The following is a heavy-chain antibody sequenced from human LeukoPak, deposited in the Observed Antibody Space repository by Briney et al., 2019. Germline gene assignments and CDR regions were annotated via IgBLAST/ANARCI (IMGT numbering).Heavy chain of an antibody. CDR2: INPNSGGT. D-gene: IGHD3-22*01. Sequence: ASVKVSCKASGYTFTGYYMHWVRQAPGQGLEWMGWINPNSGGTNYAQKFQGRVIMTRDTSISTAYMELSRLRSDDTAVYYCARVLGYYDSSGYLGYWGQGTLVTVSS. CDR3: ARVLGYYDSSGYLGY. V-gene: IGHV1-2*02. CDR1: GYTFTGYY. J-gene: IGHJ4*02.